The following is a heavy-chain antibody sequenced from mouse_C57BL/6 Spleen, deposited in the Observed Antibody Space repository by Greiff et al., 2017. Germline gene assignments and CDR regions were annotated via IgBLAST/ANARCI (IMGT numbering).Heavy chain of an antibody. CDR2: ISSGGSYT. CDR1: GFTFSSYG. Sequence: EVQGVESGGDLVKPGGSLKLSCAASGFTFSSYGMSWVRQTPDKRLEWVATISSGGSYTYYPDSVKGRFTISRDNAKNTLYLQMSSLKSEDTAMYYCARHDGSSYDYYAMDYWGQGTSVTVSS. CDR3: ARHDGSSYDYYAMDY. V-gene: IGHV5-6*01. J-gene: IGHJ4*01. D-gene: IGHD1-1*01.